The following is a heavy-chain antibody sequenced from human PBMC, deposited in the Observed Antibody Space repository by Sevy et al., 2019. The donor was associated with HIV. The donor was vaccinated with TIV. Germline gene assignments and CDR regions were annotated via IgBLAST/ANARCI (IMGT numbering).Heavy chain of an antibody. CDR1: GFTLSTYA. J-gene: IGHJ5*02. CDR2: ISRTPATT. D-gene: IGHD3-22*01. CDR3: AREAYYYDSREANWFDP. V-gene: IGHV3-48*02. Sequence: GGSLRLSCKTSGFTLSTYAMHWVRQAPGKGLEWVASISRTPATTYYADSVRDRFTISRDNAKNSLYLEMNSLRDEDTAVYYCAREAYYYDSREANWFDPWGQGTLVTVSS.